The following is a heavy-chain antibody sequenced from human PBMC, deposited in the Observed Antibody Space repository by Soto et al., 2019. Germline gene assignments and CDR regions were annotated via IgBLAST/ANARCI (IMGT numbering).Heavy chain of an antibody. CDR2: INPNGGST. V-gene: IGHV1-46*03. Sequence: QVQLVQPGAEVKKPGASVKFSCKASGYIFTNFYIHWVRQDPGQGLEWIGIINPNGGSTNYAQNFQGRVTMTRDTSTSTVYMDLSSLRSADTAVYYCTRGLAAGDYWGQGTLITVSS. D-gene: IGHD6-6*01. CDR1: GYIFTNFY. CDR3: TRGLAAGDY. J-gene: IGHJ4*02.